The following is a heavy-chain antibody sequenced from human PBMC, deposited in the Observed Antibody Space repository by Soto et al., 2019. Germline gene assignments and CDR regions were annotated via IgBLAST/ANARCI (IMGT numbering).Heavy chain of an antibody. V-gene: IGHV4-39*01. Sequence: ASETLSLTCTVSGASMSSSLYYWGWIRQPPGKGLDWIGTIFYSGTTYYNPSLESRITIFIDKSKNQFSLKLSSVTAADTAVYYCATSGGSLHNWFDPWGQGTLVTVSS. CDR3: ATSGGSLHNWFDP. D-gene: IGHD2-15*01. J-gene: IGHJ5*02. CDR1: GASMSSSLYY. CDR2: IFYSGTT.